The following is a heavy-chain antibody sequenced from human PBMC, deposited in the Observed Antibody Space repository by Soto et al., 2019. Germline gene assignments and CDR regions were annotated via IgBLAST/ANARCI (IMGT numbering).Heavy chain of an antibody. CDR1: GGSISSYY. CDR3: ARDLLTGAVDY. CDR2: IYNSGST. V-gene: IGHV4-59*01. Sequence: SETLSLTCTVSGGSISSYYWSWIRQPPGKGLEWIGYIYNSGSTNYNPSLKSRVSISVDMSKNQFSLKLSSVTAADTAVYYFARDLLTGAVDYWGQGTLVTVS. J-gene: IGHJ4*02. D-gene: IGHD1-20*01.